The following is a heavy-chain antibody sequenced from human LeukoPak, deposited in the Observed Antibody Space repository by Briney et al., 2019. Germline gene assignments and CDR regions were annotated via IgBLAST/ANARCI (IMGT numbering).Heavy chain of an antibody. D-gene: IGHD5-24*01. J-gene: IGHJ3*02. V-gene: IGHV4-59*01. CDR3: ARDLGDGYNFDAFDI. Sequence: SETLSLTCTVSGGSISSYYWSWIRQPPGRGLEWIGYIYYSGSTNYNPSLKSRVTISVDTSKNQFSLKLSSVTAADTAVYYCARDLGDGYNFDAFDIWGQGTMVTVSS. CDR1: GGSISSYY. CDR2: IYYSGST.